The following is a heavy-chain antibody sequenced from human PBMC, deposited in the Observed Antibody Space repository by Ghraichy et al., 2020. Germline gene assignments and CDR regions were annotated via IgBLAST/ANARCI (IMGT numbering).Heavy chain of an antibody. CDR3: TREPVLLWFREHSDAFDI. D-gene: IGHD3-10*01. V-gene: IGHV3-49*03. J-gene: IGHJ3*02. CDR2: IRSKAYGGTT. Sequence: GGSLRLSCAASGFTFGNYAMNWFRQAPGKGLEWVGFIRSKAYGGTTEYAASVKVRFTISRDDSKIIAYLQMNSLETEDTDVYYCTREPVLLWFREHSDAFDIRGQGTMVTVSS. CDR1: GFTFGNYA.